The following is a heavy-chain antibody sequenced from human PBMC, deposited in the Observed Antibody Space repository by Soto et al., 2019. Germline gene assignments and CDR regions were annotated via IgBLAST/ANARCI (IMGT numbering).Heavy chain of an antibody. CDR3: ASGDSSGYYKSDAFDI. V-gene: IGHV3-33*01. D-gene: IGHD3-22*01. J-gene: IGHJ3*02. CDR2: IWYDGSNK. Sequence: ESGGGVVQPGRSLRLSCAASGFTFSSYGMHWVRQAPGKGLEWVAVIWYDGSNKYYADSVKGRFTISRDNSKNTLYLQMNSLRAEDTAVYYCASGDSSGYYKSDAFDIWGQGTMVTVSS. CDR1: GFTFSSYG.